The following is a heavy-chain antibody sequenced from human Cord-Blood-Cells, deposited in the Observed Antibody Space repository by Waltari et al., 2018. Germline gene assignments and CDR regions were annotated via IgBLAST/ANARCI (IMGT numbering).Heavy chain of an antibody. D-gene: IGHD6-6*01. CDR2: INPNSGGT. CDR1: GYTFTGYY. Sequence: QVQLVQSGAEVKKPGASVKVSCKASGYTFTGYYMHWVRQAPGQGLEWMGWINPNSGGTNYAQKFQGRVTMTRDTSISTAYMELSRLRSDDTAVYYCARLLGSSIAAREYFQHWGQGTLVTVSS. J-gene: IGHJ1*01. CDR3: ARLLGSSIAAREYFQH. V-gene: IGHV1-2*02.